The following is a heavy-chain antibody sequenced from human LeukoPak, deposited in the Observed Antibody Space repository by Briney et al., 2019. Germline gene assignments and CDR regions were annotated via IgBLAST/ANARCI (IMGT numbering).Heavy chain of an antibody. CDR1: GFTFSSYA. Sequence: GGSLRLSCAASGFTFSSYAMSWVRQAPGKGLEWVSAIGGSGGSTYYADSVKGRFTISRDNSKNTLYLQMNSLRAEDTAVYYCATLGIVAGLGYDYWGQGTLVTVSS. CDR2: IGGSGGST. D-gene: IGHD6-19*01. CDR3: ATLGIVAGLGYDY. J-gene: IGHJ4*02. V-gene: IGHV3-23*01.